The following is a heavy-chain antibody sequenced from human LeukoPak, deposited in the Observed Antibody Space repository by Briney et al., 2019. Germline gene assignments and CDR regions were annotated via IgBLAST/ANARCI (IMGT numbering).Heavy chain of an antibody. CDR2: INRSGST. J-gene: IGHJ5*02. CDR1: GGSFSGYY. Sequence: SETLSLTCAVYGGSFSGYYWSWIRQPPGKGLEWIGEINRSGSTNYNPSLKSRVTISVDTSKNQFSLKLSSVTAADTAVYYCARGGITMVRGVATLNWFDPWGQGTLVTVSS. V-gene: IGHV4-34*01. CDR3: ARGGITMVRGVATLNWFDP. D-gene: IGHD3-10*01.